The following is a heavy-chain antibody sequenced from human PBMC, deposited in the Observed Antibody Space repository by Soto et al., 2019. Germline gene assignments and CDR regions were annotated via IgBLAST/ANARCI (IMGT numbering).Heavy chain of an antibody. CDR3: AKNRGSGSYTNWNFDV. CDR1: GFTFSNYA. CDR2: IHCGGDYT. V-gene: IGHV3-23*01. Sequence: EVQVLESGGGLVQPGGSLRLSCAASGFTFSNYAMSWVRQAPGKGLEWVSTIHCGGDYTHYRDSVKGRFTISRDNSRNTLFLLMNSLRAEDTAVYYCAKNRGSGSYTNWNFDVWGRGTLVTVSS. J-gene: IGHJ2*01. D-gene: IGHD1-26*01.